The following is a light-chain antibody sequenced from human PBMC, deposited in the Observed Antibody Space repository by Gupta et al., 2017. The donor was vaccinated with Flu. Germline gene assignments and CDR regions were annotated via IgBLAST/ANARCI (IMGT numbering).Light chain of an antibody. Sequence: SLGERATINCKSSQSVLYSSNNKNYLAWYQQKPGQPPKLLIYWASTRESGVPDRFNGSGSGTDFTLTISSLQAEDVAVYFCQQYDSTPRTFGQGTKVEIK. CDR3: QQYDSTPRT. J-gene: IGKJ1*01. V-gene: IGKV4-1*01. CDR2: WAS. CDR1: QSVLYSSNNKNY.